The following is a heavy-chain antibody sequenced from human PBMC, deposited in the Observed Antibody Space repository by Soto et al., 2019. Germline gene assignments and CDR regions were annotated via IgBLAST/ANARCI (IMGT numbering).Heavy chain of an antibody. CDR3: ARDLWGYCGTDCYPLDV. CDR1: GGCISESY. Sequence: SESLALTCTDSGGCISESYWRWIRQPPGKGLEWIGYMYNTGSTVYNPSFKSRVTISVDTSKNQFSLKLNSVTAADTAVYYCARDLWGYCGTDCYPLDVWGQGT. J-gene: IGHJ6*02. CDR2: MYNTGST. D-gene: IGHD2-21*02. V-gene: IGHV4-59*01.